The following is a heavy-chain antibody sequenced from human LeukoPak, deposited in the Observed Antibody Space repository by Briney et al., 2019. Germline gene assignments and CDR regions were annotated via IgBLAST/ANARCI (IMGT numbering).Heavy chain of an antibody. CDR1: GFTFSSSA. CDR2: VTGSGDRT. D-gene: IGHD6-13*01. J-gene: IGHJ3*01. CDR3: EKALYSSSWYCVFNF. V-gene: IGHV3-23*01. Sequence: GGSLRLSCAASGFTFSSSAMNWVRQAPGKGLEWVSGVTGSGDRTSYADSVKGRFTIARDNSKNTLYLQMNSLRVEDTARYYCEKALYSSSWYCVFNFGGKGKMVTVSS.